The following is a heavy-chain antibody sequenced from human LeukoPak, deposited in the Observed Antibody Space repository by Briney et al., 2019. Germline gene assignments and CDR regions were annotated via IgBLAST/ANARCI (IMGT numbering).Heavy chain of an antibody. CDR2: IYYSGST. V-gene: IGHV4-31*03. Sequence: PSQTLSLTCTVSGGSISSGGYYWSWIRQHPVKGLEWIGYIYYSGSTYYNPSLKSRVTISVDTSKNQFSLKLSSVTAADTAVYYCARVQYGDYVPDYWGQGTLVTVSS. D-gene: IGHD4-17*01. J-gene: IGHJ4*02. CDR1: GGSISSGGYY. CDR3: ARVQYGDYVPDY.